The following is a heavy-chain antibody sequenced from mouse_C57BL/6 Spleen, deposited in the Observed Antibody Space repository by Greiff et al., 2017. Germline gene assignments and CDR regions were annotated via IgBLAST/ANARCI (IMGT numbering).Heavy chain of an antibody. CDR2: INPGSGGT. CDR1: GYAFTNYL. Sequence: VQLQQSGAELVRPGTSVKVSCKASGYAFTNYLIEWVKQRPGRGLGWIGVINPGSGGTNFNETFKGKATLTADKSSRPAYMQLSSLTSEDSAVYFCARDESWFAYWGQGTLVTVSA. V-gene: IGHV1-54*01. CDR3: ARDESWFAY. J-gene: IGHJ3*01.